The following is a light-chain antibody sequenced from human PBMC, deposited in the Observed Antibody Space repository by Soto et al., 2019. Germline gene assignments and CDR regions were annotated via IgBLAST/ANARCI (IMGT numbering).Light chain of an antibody. CDR3: QQYSVYWT. V-gene: IGKV3-11*01. CDR2: DAS. Sequence: EIVWTQSPATLSLSPGERATLSCRASQSVSSYLAWYQQKPGQAPRLLIYDASNRATGIPARFSGSGSGTDFTLTINSMKPDDFATYYCQQYSVYWTFGQGTKVDIK. CDR1: QSVSSY. J-gene: IGKJ1*01.